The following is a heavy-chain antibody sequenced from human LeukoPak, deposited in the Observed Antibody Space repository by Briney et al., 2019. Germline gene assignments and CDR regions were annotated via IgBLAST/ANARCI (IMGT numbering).Heavy chain of an antibody. J-gene: IGHJ4*02. V-gene: IGHV4-4*07. CDR1: GGSLKTYY. D-gene: IGHD2-2*02. CDR2: VSTTGRS. CDR3: AREPTNTPGRPLDS. Sequence: SETLSLICSVSGGSLKTYYWTWIRQPAGKGLEWIGRVSTTGRSNYKPFLMSRVTMSVDISNNQVSLSLTSVTAADTAVYYCAREPTNTPGRPLDSRGQGILVTVSS.